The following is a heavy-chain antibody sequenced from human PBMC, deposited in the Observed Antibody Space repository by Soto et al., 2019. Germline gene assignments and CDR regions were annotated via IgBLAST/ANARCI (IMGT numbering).Heavy chain of an antibody. V-gene: IGHV4-34*01. D-gene: IGHD2-15*01. CDR1: GGSFSGYY. CDR3: ARASIADIVVVVAASGGWFDP. CDR2: INHSGST. J-gene: IGHJ5*02. Sequence: QVQLQQWGAGLLKPSETLSLTCAVYGGSFSGYYWSWIRQPPGKGLEWIGEINHSGSTNYNPSLKSRGTISVDTSKNQFSLKLSSVTAADTAVYYCARASIADIVVVVAASGGWFDPWGQGTLVTVSS.